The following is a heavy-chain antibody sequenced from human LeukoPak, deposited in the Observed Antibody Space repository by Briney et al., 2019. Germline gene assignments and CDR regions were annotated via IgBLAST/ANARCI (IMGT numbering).Heavy chain of an antibody. J-gene: IGHJ6*03. D-gene: IGHD2-15*01. Sequence: GGSLRLACAASGFTFSSYWMSWVRQAPGKGLEWVANIKQDGSEKYYVDSVKGRFTISRDNSKNTLYLQMNSLRAEDTAVYYCAKLYCSGGSSYRIYYYYYMDVWGKGTTVTVSS. CDR1: GFTFSSYW. CDR2: IKQDGSEK. V-gene: IGHV3-7*03. CDR3: AKLYCSGGSSYRIYYYYYMDV.